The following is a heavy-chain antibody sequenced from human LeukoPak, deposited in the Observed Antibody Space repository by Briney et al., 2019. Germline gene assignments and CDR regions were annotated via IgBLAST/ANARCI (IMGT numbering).Heavy chain of an antibody. D-gene: IGHD6-13*01. V-gene: IGHV1-2*02. J-gene: IGHJ4*02. CDR3: ARDMASAAAHDY. CDR2: INPNSGGT. Sequence: ASVKVSCKASGYTFTGYYMHWVRQAPGQGLEWMGWINPNSGGTNYAQKFQGRVTMTRDTSISTAYMELSRLRSDDMAVYYCARDMASAAAHDYWGQGTLVTVSS. CDR1: GYTFTGYY.